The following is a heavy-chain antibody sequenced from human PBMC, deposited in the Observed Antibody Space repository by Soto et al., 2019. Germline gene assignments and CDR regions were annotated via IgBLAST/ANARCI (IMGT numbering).Heavy chain of an antibody. CDR3: ARRERAAGTDWWFAP. Sequence: SETLSLTCLVSGQYIKSNFWWAWVRQSPGKDLEWIGEIYHSGSAIYTPSLKSRVTISVDTSKNQFSLKLSSVTAADTAVYYCARRERAAGTDWWFAPWGQGTLVTVSS. CDR1: GQYIKSNFW. D-gene: IGHD6-13*01. V-gene: IGHV4-4*02. J-gene: IGHJ5*02. CDR2: IYHSGSA.